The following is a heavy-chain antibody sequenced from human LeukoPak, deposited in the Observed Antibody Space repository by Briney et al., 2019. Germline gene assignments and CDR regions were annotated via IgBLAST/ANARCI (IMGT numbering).Heavy chain of an antibody. D-gene: IGHD6-13*01. CDR2: IYYSGST. CDR3: AREAYSSSWWKNNWFDP. J-gene: IGHJ5*02. CDR1: GGSISSYY. V-gene: IGHV4-59*01. Sequence: SETLSLTCTVSGGSISSYYWSWIRQPPGKGLEWIGYIYYSGSTNYNPSLKSRDTISVDTSKNQFSLKVSSVTAAETAVYYCAREAYSSSWWKNNWFDPWGQGTLVTVSS.